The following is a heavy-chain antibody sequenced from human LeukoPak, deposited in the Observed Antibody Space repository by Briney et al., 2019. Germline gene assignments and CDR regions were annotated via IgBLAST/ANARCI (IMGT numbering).Heavy chain of an antibody. CDR3: ARVTTAVAHFDY. J-gene: IGHJ4*02. CDR1: GYTFTSYY. D-gene: IGHD1-1*01. Sequence: ASVKVSCKASGYTFTSYYMHWVRQAPGQGLEWMGIINPSGGSTSYALKFQGRVTMTRDTSTSTVYMELSSLRSEDTAVYYCARVTTAVAHFDYWGQGTLVTVSS. CDR2: INPSGGST. V-gene: IGHV1-46*01.